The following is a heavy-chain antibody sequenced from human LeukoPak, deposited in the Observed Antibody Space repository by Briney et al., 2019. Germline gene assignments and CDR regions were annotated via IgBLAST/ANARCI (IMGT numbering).Heavy chain of an antibody. Sequence: GGSLRLSCAASGFTFSRYWMSWVRQAPGKGLEWVANIKQDGSEKYYVDSVKGRFTISRDNAKNSLYLQMNSLRAEDTAVYYCARADDGANSWVNYWGQGTLVTVSS. CDR1: GFTFSRYW. V-gene: IGHV3-7*02. CDR3: ARADDGANSWVNY. D-gene: IGHD4-23*01. J-gene: IGHJ4*02. CDR2: IKQDGSEK.